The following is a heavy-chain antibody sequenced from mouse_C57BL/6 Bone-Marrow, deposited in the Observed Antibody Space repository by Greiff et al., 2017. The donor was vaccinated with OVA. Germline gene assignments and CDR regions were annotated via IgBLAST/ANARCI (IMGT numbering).Heavy chain of an antibody. CDR3: ARHGDYGSFFDY. D-gene: IGHD1-1*01. J-gene: IGHJ2*01. CDR2: ISSGGSYT. V-gene: IGHV5-6*01. Sequence: EVQGVESGGDLVKPGGSLKLSCAASGFTFSSYGMSWVRQTPDKRLEWVATISSGGSYTYSPDSVKGRFTISRDNAKHTLYLQRSSLKSEDTAMYYCARHGDYGSFFDYWGQGTTLTVSS. CDR1: GFTFSSYG.